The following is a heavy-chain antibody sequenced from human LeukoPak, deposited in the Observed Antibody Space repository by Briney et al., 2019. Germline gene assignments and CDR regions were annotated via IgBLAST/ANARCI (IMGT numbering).Heavy chain of an antibody. Sequence: SETLSLTCTVSGGSISSYYWGWIRQPPGKGLEWIGSIYYSGSTYYNPSLKSRVTISVDTSKNQFSLKLSSVTAADTAVYYCTFAVAGTSPGSFDYWGQGTLVTVSS. CDR3: TFAVAGTSPGSFDY. J-gene: IGHJ4*02. D-gene: IGHD6-19*01. V-gene: IGHV4-39*07. CDR2: IYYSGST. CDR1: GGSISSYY.